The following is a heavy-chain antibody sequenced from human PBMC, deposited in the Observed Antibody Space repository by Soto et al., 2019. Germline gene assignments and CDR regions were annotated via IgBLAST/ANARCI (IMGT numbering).Heavy chain of an antibody. J-gene: IGHJ3*02. CDR2: IYSSGNT. CDR1: GGSISSGSYY. V-gene: IGHV4-31*03. Sequence: QVQLQESGPGLVKPSQTLSLTCTVSGGSISSGSYYWSWIRQRPGKGLECIGYIYSSGNTYYSPSLKSRVTISVDTSKNQFARRLSSVTAADTAVYYCARDGGERVAAAANAFDIWGQGAMVTVSS. CDR3: ARDGGERVAAAANAFDI. D-gene: IGHD6-13*01.